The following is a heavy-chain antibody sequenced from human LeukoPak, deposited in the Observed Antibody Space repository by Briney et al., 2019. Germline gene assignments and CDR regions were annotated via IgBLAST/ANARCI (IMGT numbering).Heavy chain of an antibody. Sequence: SETLSLTCTVSGGSISSSSYYWGWIRQPPGKGLEWIGSIYYSGSTYYNPSLKSRVTISVDTSKNQFSLKLSSVTAADTAVYYCARLSYYGSGSYEAYYYMDVWGKGTTVTISS. J-gene: IGHJ6*03. CDR1: GGSISSSSYY. V-gene: IGHV4-39*07. CDR3: ARLSYYGSGSYEAYYYMDV. CDR2: IYYSGST. D-gene: IGHD3-10*01.